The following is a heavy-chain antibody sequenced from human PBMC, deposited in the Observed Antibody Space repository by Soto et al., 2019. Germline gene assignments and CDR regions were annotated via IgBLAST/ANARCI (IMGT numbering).Heavy chain of an antibody. V-gene: IGHV4-31*03. CDR3: ARGHRGPYYYGSGADQRGFDY. Sequence: QVQLQESGPGLVKPSQTLSLTCTVSGGSISSGGYYWSWIRQHPGKGLEWIGYIYYSGSTYYNPSLKSRVTISVDTSKNQFSLKLSSVTAADTAVYYCARGHRGPYYYGSGADQRGFDYWGQGTLVTVSS. J-gene: IGHJ4*02. D-gene: IGHD3-10*01. CDR1: GGSISSGGYY. CDR2: IYYSGST.